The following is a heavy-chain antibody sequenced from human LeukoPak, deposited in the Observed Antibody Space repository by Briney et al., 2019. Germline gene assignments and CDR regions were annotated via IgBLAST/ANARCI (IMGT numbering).Heavy chain of an antibody. Sequence: GRSLRLSCAASGFTFSSYGMHWVRQAPGKGLEWVSYISSSSSYIYYADSVKGRFTISRDNAKNSLYLQMNSLRAEDTAVYYCAKVLEQLVPDYWGQGTLVTVSS. D-gene: IGHD6-6*01. CDR3: AKVLEQLVPDY. J-gene: IGHJ4*02. CDR1: GFTFSSYG. V-gene: IGHV3-21*01. CDR2: ISSSSSYI.